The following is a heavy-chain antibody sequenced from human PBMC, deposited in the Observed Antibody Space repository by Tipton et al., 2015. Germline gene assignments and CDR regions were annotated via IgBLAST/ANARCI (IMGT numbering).Heavy chain of an antibody. CDR2: ISSSSGYI. V-gene: IGHV3-21*01. CDR1: GFTFSTYT. Sequence: SLRLSCAGSGFTFSTYTMNWVRQAPGKGLEWVSSISSSSGYIYYADSVKGRFTISRDNAKNSLYLQMNSLRAEDTATYYCARRGEGSGAMDVWGQGTTVTVSS. D-gene: IGHD6-19*01. J-gene: IGHJ6*02. CDR3: ARRGEGSGAMDV.